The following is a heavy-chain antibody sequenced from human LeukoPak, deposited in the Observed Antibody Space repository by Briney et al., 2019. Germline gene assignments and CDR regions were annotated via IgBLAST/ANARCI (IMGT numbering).Heavy chain of an antibody. CDR1: GYTFTGYY. V-gene: IGHV1-2*02. Sequence: ASVTVSFKASGYTFTGYYMHWVRQAPGQGLEWMGWINPNSGGTNYAQKFQGRVTMTRDTSISTAYMELSRLRSDDTAVYYCAAVAGLGNAFDIWGQGTMVTVSS. J-gene: IGHJ3*02. CDR3: AAVAGLGNAFDI. D-gene: IGHD6-19*01. CDR2: INPNSGGT.